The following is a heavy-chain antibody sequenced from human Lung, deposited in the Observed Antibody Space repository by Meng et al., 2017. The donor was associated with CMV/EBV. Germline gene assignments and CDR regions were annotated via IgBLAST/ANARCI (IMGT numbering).Heavy chain of an antibody. V-gene: IGHV4-4*02. CDR1: GGSISSSNW. Sequence: HVLLPGPGPGLVKPSGTLSLTCAASGGSISSSNWWSWVRQPPGKGLEWIGEIYHSGSTNYNPSLKSRVTISVDKSKNQFSLKLSSVTAADTAVYYCASFPPPGKQWLVTDYWGQGTLVTVSS. D-gene: IGHD6-19*01. J-gene: IGHJ4*02. CDR2: IYHSGST. CDR3: ASFPPPGKQWLVTDY.